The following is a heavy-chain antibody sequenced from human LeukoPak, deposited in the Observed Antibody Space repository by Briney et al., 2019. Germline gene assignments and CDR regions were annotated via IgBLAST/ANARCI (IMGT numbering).Heavy chain of an antibody. Sequence: SETLSLTCTVSGGSISSSSYYWGWIRQPPGKGLEWIGSIYYSGSTYYNPSLKSRVTISVDTSKNQFSLKLSSVTAADTAVYYCAKVRDIFTAYYTSFDYWGQGTLVTVSS. CDR1: GGSISSSSYY. V-gene: IGHV4-39*01. D-gene: IGHD3-9*01. J-gene: IGHJ4*02. CDR3: AKVRDIFTAYYTSFDY. CDR2: IYYSGST.